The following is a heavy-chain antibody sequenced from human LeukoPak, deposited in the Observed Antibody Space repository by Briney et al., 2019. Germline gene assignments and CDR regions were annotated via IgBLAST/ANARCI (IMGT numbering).Heavy chain of an antibody. Sequence: GGSLRLSCVASQFTFSNYIMSWVRRAPGKGLEWVSTIRGSGDSTSYAESVKGRFTISRDNSKNTLYLQMNSLRAEDTAVYYCATPSSYSSGWSPLRGWGQGTLVTVSS. J-gene: IGHJ4*02. CDR2: IRGSGDST. CDR1: QFTFSNYI. CDR3: ATPSSYSSGWSPLRG. V-gene: IGHV3-23*01. D-gene: IGHD6-19*01.